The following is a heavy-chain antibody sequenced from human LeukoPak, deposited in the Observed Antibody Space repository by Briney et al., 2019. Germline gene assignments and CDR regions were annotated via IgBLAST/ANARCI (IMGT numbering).Heavy chain of an antibody. CDR2: IYHSGST. D-gene: IGHD3-3*01. V-gene: IGHV4-4*02. J-gene: IGHJ4*02. CDR1: GGSISSSNW. CDR3: ARGAYYDFWSGYYHFDY. Sequence: SGTLSLTCAVSGGSISSSNWWSWVRQPPGKGLEWIGEIYHSGSTNYNPSLKSRVTISVDKSKNQFSLKLSSVNAADTAVYYCARGAYYDFWSGYYHFDYWGQGTLVTVSS.